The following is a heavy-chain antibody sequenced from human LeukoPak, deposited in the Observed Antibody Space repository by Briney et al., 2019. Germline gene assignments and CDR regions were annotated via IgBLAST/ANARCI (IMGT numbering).Heavy chain of an antibody. CDR3: ARTFYDTLDSDAFDF. CDR1: GYTFTDYY. J-gene: IGHJ3*01. D-gene: IGHD2/OR15-2a*01. CDR2: INPHSGGT. Sequence: GASLKVSCKASGYTFTDYYIHWVRQAPGQGPEWMRWINPHSGGTNYAQNFQDSLTLTRDTSISTAYMELSRLRSDDTPVYYCARTFYDTLDSDAFDFWGQGTMVIVSS. V-gene: IGHV1-2*02.